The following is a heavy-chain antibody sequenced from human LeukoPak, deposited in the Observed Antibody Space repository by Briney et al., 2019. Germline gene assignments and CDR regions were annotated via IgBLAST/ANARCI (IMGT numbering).Heavy chain of an antibody. Sequence: GRSLRLSCAASGFTVSSNYMSWVRQAPGKGLEWVSVIYSGGSTYYADSVKGRFTISRDNSKNTLYLQMNSLRAEDTAVYYCAKAYYYGSGCFDYWGQGTLVTVSS. CDR2: IYSGGST. D-gene: IGHD3-10*01. J-gene: IGHJ4*02. CDR3: AKAYYYGSGCFDY. V-gene: IGHV3-53*01. CDR1: GFTVSSNY.